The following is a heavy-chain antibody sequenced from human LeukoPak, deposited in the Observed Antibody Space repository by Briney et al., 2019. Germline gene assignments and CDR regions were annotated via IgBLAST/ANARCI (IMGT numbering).Heavy chain of an antibody. CDR3: ARDHCSSTSCYIWFDP. Sequence: GASVKVSCKASGYTFTSYGISWVRQAPGQGPEWMGWISAYNGNTNYAQKLQGRVTMTTDTSTSTAYMELRSLRSDDTAVYYCARDHCSSTSCYIWFDPWGQGTLVTVSS. J-gene: IGHJ5*02. D-gene: IGHD2-2*02. CDR2: ISAYNGNT. V-gene: IGHV1-18*01. CDR1: GYTFTSYG.